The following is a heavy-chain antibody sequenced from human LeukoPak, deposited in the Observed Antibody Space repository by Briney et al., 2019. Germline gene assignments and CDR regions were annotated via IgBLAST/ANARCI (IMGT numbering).Heavy chain of an antibody. Sequence: SETLSLTCTVSGGSISSSSYYWGWIRQPPGKGLEWIGSIYYSGSTYYNPSLKSRVTISVDTSKNQFSLKLSSVTAADTAVHYCARLDGDHNWFDPWGQGTLVTVSS. CDR2: IYYSGST. V-gene: IGHV4-39*01. CDR3: ARLDGDHNWFDP. J-gene: IGHJ5*02. D-gene: IGHD4-17*01. CDR1: GGSISSSSYY.